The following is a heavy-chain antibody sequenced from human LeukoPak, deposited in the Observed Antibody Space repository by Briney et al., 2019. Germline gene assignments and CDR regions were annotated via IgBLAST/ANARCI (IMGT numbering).Heavy chain of an antibody. V-gene: IGHV3-66*01. CDR3: ASTRFGGYMDV. J-gene: IGHJ6*03. Sequence: GGSLRLSCAASGFTVSSNYMSWVRQAPGKGLEWVSVIYSGGSTYYADSVKGRFTISRDNSKNTLYLQMNSLRAEDTAVYYCASTRFGGYMDVWGKGTTVTISS. CDR1: GFTVSSNY. CDR2: IYSGGST. D-gene: IGHD3-10*01.